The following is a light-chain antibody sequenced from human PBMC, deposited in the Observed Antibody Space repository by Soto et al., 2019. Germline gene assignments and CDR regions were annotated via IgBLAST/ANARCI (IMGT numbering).Light chain of an antibody. CDR2: EVG. CDR1: SSDVGAYDF. V-gene: IGLV2-14*03. CDR3: SSHTTRHTRA. Sequence: QSALTQPASVSGSPGQSITISCTGTSSDVGAYDFVSWYQQHPDKAPKLMIYEVGGRPSGVSNRFSGSKSFNTATLTISGLQAEDEAEYYCSSHTTRHTRAFGTATTVTVL. J-gene: IGLJ1*01.